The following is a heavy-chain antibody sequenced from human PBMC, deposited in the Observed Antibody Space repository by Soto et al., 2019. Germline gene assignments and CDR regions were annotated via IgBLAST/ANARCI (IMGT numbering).Heavy chain of an antibody. J-gene: IGHJ5*02. D-gene: IGHD2-15*01. CDR2: ISGSGGST. CDR1: GFTFSSYA. Sequence: PSGSLGLSCASSGFTFSSYAMSWVRQAPGKGLEWVSAISGSGGSTYYADSVKGRFTISRDNSKNTLYLQMNSLRAEDTAVYYCAKSLRGVRGGKPNWFDPWGQGTLVTVSS. V-gene: IGHV3-23*01. CDR3: AKSLRGVRGGKPNWFDP.